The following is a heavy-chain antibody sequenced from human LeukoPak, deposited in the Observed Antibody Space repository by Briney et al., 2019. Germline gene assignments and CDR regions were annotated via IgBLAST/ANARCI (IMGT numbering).Heavy chain of an antibody. CDR2: IYSSGST. D-gene: IGHD6-13*01. V-gene: IGHV4-39*07. CDR1: GGSISSSTYY. CDR3: ARDKRTLLPGIAAGFDY. Sequence: SETPSLTCTVSGGSISSSTYYWGWIRQPPGKGLEWIGTIYSSGSTYYNPSLKSRVTISVDTSKNQFSLKLSSVTAADTAVYYCARDKRTLLPGIAAGFDYWGQGTLVTVSS. J-gene: IGHJ4*02.